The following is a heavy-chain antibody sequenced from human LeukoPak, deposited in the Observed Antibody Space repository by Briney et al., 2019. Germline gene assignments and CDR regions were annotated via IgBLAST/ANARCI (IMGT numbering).Heavy chain of an antibody. V-gene: IGHV4-59*01. Sequence: ASETLSLTCIVSGGSISSYYWSWIRQPPGKGLEWIGYIYYSGSTNYNPSLKSRVTISVDTSKNQFSLKLSSVTAADTAVYYCARGMTTVTAVFDYWGQGTLVTVSS. CDR2: IYYSGST. D-gene: IGHD4-17*01. J-gene: IGHJ4*02. CDR1: GGSISSYY. CDR3: ARGMTTVTAVFDY.